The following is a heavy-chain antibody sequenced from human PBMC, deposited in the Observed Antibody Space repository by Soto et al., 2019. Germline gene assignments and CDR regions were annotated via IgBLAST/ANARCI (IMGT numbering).Heavy chain of an antibody. D-gene: IGHD3-10*01. CDR1: EGSIISGDYY. CDR2: IYYSGST. CDR3: ASYGSGSSFAY. Sequence: SLMLSVTWTVSEGSIISGDYYWSWNRQPPGKGLEWIGYIYYSGSTYYNPSLKSRVTISVDTSKNQFSLKLSSVTAADTAVYYCASYGSGSSFAYGGQGTLVTVSS. J-gene: IGHJ4*02. V-gene: IGHV4-30-4*01.